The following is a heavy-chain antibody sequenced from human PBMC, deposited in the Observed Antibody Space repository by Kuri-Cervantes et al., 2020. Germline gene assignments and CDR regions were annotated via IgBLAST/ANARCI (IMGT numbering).Heavy chain of an antibody. V-gene: IGHV3-38-3*01. CDR2: ISGGST. J-gene: IGHJ6*02. Sequence: GGSLRLSCAASGFTVNSNEMNWVRQAPGKGLEWVSFISGGSTYYTDSRKGRCTISRDNSKNTLHLQMNSPRAEDTPVYCCAREWAIRYCSGGSCYLGYYYYGMDVWGQGTTVTVSS. CDR3: AREWAIRYCSGGSCYLGYYYYGMDV. D-gene: IGHD2-15*01. CDR1: GFTVNSNE.